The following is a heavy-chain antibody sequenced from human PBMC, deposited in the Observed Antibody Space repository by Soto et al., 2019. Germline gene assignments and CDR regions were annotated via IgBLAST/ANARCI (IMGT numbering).Heavy chain of an antibody. D-gene: IGHD3-22*01. J-gene: IGHJ4*02. Sequence: HPGGSLRLSCAASGFTFSSYWMSWVRQAPGKGLEWVSNINQDSSNKYYVDSVKGRFTIFRDNAKNSLYLQLNSLRDEDTAVYYCARSPYYYDSSNYYGYWGQGTLVTVSS. CDR1: GFTFSSYW. CDR2: INQDSSNK. V-gene: IGHV3-7*02. CDR3: ARSPYYYDSSNYYGY.